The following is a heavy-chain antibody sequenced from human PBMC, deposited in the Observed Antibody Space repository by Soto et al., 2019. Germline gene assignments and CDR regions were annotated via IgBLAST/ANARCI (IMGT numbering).Heavy chain of an antibody. CDR3: ARGELLWFGELWGMDV. CDR1: GYTFTSYG. Sequence: ASVKVSCKASGYTFTSYGISWVRQAPGQGLEWMGWISAYNGNTNYAQKLQGRVTMTTDTSTSTAYTELRSLRSDDTAVYYCARGELLWFGELWGMDVWGQGTTVTVSS. V-gene: IGHV1-18*01. J-gene: IGHJ6*02. CDR2: ISAYNGNT. D-gene: IGHD3-10*01.